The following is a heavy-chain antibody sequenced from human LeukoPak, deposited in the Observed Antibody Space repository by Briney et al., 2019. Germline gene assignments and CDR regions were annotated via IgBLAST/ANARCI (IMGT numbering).Heavy chain of an antibody. Sequence: GGSLRLSCAASGFTFSSYSMNWVRQAPGKGLERVSSISSSSSYIYYADSVKGRFTISRDNAKNSLYLQMNSLRAEDTAVYYCARVLARLRFLEWLPDYWGQGTLVTVSS. CDR2: ISSSSSYI. V-gene: IGHV3-21*01. D-gene: IGHD3-3*01. CDR1: GFTFSSYS. CDR3: ARVLARLRFLEWLPDY. J-gene: IGHJ4*02.